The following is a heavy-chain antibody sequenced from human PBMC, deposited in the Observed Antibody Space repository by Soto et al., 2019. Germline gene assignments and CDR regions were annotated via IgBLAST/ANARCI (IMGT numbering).Heavy chain of an antibody. J-gene: IGHJ4*02. CDR2: TYYRANT. V-gene: IGHV4-39*01. CDR1: GGSIDSSNFY. Sequence: QLQLQESGPGLVKPSETLSLTCSVSGGSIDSSNFYWGWIRQPPGEGLEWIGSTYYRANTYYNSSLKSRVTISVDTSKNQLSLMLSSVAAADTAVYYCARHGAWAPLDDWGRGTLVTVSS. D-gene: IGHD3-16*01. CDR3: ARHGAWAPLDD.